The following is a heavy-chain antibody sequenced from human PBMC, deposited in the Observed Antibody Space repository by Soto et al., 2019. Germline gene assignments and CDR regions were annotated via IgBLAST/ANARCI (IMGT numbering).Heavy chain of an antibody. CDR1: GFTFNSYA. CDR2: ITVSGDTT. CDR3: AKDGYSSSSWAFDC. Sequence: GGSLRLSCAASGFTFNSYAMSWVRLAPGKGLEWVSGITVSGDTTSYADSVKGRFTISRDDSRNTMYLQMNSLRAEDTAVYYCAKDGYSSSSWAFDCWGQGIQVTVSS. V-gene: IGHV3-23*01. J-gene: IGHJ4*02. D-gene: IGHD6-13*01.